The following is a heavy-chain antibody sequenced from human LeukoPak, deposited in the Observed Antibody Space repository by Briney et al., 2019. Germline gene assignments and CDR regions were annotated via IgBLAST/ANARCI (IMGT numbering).Heavy chain of an antibody. V-gene: IGHV3-30*02. CDR1: GFPFGSYG. CDR2: IRYDENTK. Sequence: PGWSLRLSCTASGFPFGSYGMQWVRQAPGKGLEWVACIRYDENTKYYADSVKGRFTVSRDNSENTLFLQMNSLRAEDTAVYYCAKENTRDGYRHFHYWGQGTLVTVSS. J-gene: IGHJ4*02. CDR3: AKENTRDGYRHFHY. D-gene: IGHD5-24*01.